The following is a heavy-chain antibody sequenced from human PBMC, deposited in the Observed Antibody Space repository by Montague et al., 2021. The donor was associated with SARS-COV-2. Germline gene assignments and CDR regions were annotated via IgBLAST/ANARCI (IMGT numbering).Heavy chain of an antibody. Sequence: SLRLSCAASGFTFSSYEMNWVRQAPGKGLEWVSYISSSGSTIYYADSVKGRFTISRDNAKNSPYLQMNSLRAEDTAVYYCARDRYGDYDAFDIWGQGTMVTVSS. CDR2: ISSSGSTI. D-gene: IGHD4-17*01. J-gene: IGHJ3*02. CDR3: ARDRYGDYDAFDI. CDR1: GFTFSSYE. V-gene: IGHV3-48*03.